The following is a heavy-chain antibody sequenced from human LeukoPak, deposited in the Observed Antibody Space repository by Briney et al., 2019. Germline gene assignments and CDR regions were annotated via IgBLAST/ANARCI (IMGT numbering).Heavy chain of an antibody. CDR2: IFHTGST. Sequence: SETLSLTCAVSGDSTSSGNWWGWVRQPPGKGLEWIGEIFHTGSTNYSPSLKGRVTISLDKSKNQFSLKLSSVTAADTAVFYCARGRVSLRTSLDFDYWGQGALVTVSS. CDR1: GDSTSSGNW. J-gene: IGHJ4*02. D-gene: IGHD3-16*02. CDR3: ARGRVSLRTSLDFDY. V-gene: IGHV4-4*02.